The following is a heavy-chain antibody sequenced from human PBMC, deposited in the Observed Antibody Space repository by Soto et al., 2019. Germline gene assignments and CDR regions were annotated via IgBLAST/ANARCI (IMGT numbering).Heavy chain of an antibody. D-gene: IGHD1-7*01. Sequence: GGSLRLSCAASGFTFSNAWMNWVRQAPGKGLEWVGRIKSKTDGGTTDYAAPVKGRFTISRDDSKNTLYLQMNSLKTEDTAVYYCTTDRKKTFWNYVHNYYCGMDVWGQGTTVTVSS. CDR2: IKSKTDGGTT. V-gene: IGHV3-15*07. CDR3: TTDRKKTFWNYVHNYYCGMDV. CDR1: GFTFSNAW. J-gene: IGHJ6*02.